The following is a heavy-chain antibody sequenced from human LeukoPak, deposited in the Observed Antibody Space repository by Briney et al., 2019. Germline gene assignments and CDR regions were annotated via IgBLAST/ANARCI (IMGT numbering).Heavy chain of an antibody. CDR3: ARELYYYDSSGLDI. CDR1: GFTFDDYG. CDR2: INWNGGST. D-gene: IGHD3-22*01. V-gene: IGHV3-20*04. J-gene: IGHJ3*02. Sequence: SGGPLRLSCAASGFTFDDYGMSWVRQAPGKGLEWVSGINWNGGSTGYADSVKGRFTISRDNAKNSLYLQMNSLRAEDTALYYCARELYYYDSSGLDIWGQGTMVTVSS.